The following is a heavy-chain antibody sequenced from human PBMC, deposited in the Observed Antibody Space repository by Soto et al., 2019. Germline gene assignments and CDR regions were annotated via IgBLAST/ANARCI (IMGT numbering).Heavy chain of an antibody. CDR3: ERDPISRSFDY. Sequence: PGGSLRLSCAASGFPFHSYSMNWVRQAPGRGLEWVSYIAGGGHTIYYADSVKGRFTISRDDAKSSLFLKMNSLRDDDTAIYYCERDPISRSFDYWGQGTLVTVSS. D-gene: IGHD6-6*01. CDR2: IAGGGHTI. J-gene: IGHJ4*02. V-gene: IGHV3-48*02. CDR1: GFPFHSYS.